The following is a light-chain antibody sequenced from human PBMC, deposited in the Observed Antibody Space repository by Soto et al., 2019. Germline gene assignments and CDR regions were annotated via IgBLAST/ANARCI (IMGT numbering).Light chain of an antibody. V-gene: IGKV1-39*01. J-gene: IGKJ4*01. CDR1: QGIMSY. CDR2: ASS. Sequence: DIQLAQSPSFVSPSLGVRVTITCRASQGIMSYLTGYQQKQGKAPKLLIYASSTLQGGGPSRFSCSGSVTDFTRTISSLQAEDVAVYYGQQYYSTPLTFAGGTKVDIK. CDR3: QQYYSTPLT.